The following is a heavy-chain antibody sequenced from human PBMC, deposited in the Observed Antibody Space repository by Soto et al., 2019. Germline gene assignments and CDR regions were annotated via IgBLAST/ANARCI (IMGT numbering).Heavy chain of an antibody. Sequence: GGSLRLSCSASGFTFSSYAMHWVRQAPGKGLEYVSAISSNGGSTYHADSVKGRFTISRDNSKNSLFLQMSSLRDEDTAVYYCVKDQGQGSSRVYYGMDVWGQGTTVTVSS. D-gene: IGHD6-6*01. CDR1: GFTFSSYA. CDR3: VKDQGQGSSRVYYGMDV. V-gene: IGHV3-64D*08. J-gene: IGHJ6*02. CDR2: ISSNGGST.